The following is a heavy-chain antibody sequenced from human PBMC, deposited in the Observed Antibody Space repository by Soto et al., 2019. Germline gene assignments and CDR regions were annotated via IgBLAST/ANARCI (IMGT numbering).Heavy chain of an antibody. V-gene: IGHV1-69*01. CDR3: ARRGLEYQRPHYYYGMDV. Sequence: QVQLVQSGAEVKKPGSSVKVSCKASGGTFSSYAISWVRQAPGQGLEWMGGIIPIFGTANYAQKFQGRVTITADESTSTAYMELSSLRSEDTAVYYCARRGLEYQRPHYYYGMDVWGQGTTVTVSS. CDR1: GGTFSSYA. CDR2: IIPIFGTA. D-gene: IGHD2-2*01. J-gene: IGHJ6*02.